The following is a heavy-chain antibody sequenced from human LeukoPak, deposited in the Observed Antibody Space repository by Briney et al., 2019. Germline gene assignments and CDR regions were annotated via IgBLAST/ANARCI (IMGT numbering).Heavy chain of an antibody. CDR3: AKNLRSSSWYSGGAYYYYYMDV. D-gene: IGHD6-13*01. CDR2: SFHGTDI. Sequence: SGTSLRLSCAASGFTFISYAIHWVRQAPGKGLEWVAVSFHGTDIYADSVKGRFTISRDNSKNTLYLQMSSLRADDTAVYYCAKNLRSSSWYSGGAYYYYYMDVWGKGTTVTISS. V-gene: IGHV3-30*04. CDR1: GFTFISYA. J-gene: IGHJ6*03.